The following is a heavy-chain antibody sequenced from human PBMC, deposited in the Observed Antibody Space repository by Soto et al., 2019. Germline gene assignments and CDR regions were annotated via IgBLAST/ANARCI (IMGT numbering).Heavy chain of an antibody. V-gene: IGHV3-13*01. J-gene: IGHJ6*02. CDR3: ARTQLRSYYYYGMDV. Sequence: GGSLRLSCAASGFTFSSYDMHWVRQATGKGLEWVSAIGTAGDTYYPGSVKGRFTISRENAKNSLYLQMNSLRAEDTAVYYCARTQLRSYYYYGMDVWGQGTTVTVSS. D-gene: IGHD4-17*01. CDR2: IGTAGDT. CDR1: GFTFSSYD.